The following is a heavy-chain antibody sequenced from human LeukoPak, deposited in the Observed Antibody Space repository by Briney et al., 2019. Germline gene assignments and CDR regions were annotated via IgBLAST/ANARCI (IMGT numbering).Heavy chain of an antibody. CDR3: TRRVSATRWFDP. CDR1: GFNFSSYW. D-gene: IGHD2-15*01. V-gene: IGHV3-74*01. Sequence: GGSLRLSCAASGFNFSSYWMHWVRQAPGKGLVWVSRINSDGSTTNYADSVKGRFTISRDNAENTMYLQMNSLRVEDTAVYYCTRRVSATRWFDPWGQRTLVTVSS. CDR2: INSDGSTT. J-gene: IGHJ5*02.